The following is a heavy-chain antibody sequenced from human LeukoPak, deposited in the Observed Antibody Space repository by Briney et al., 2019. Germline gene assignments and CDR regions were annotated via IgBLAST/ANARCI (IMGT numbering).Heavy chain of an antibody. CDR2: MNPNSGRR. CDR1: GYIFSNYD. CDR3: ARGLRSDY. J-gene: IGHJ4*02. Sequence: GASVKVSCKASGYIFSNYDTNWVRQAPGQGLEWMGWMNPNSGRRVYAQKFQGRVTMTRNSSINTAYMELTSLRSDDTAVYYCARGLRSDYWGQGTLVTVSS. D-gene: IGHD3-16*02. V-gene: IGHV1-8*01.